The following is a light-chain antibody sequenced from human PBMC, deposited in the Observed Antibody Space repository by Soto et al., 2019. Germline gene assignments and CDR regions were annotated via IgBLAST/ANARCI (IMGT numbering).Light chain of an antibody. CDR1: QSVSNW. V-gene: IGKV1-5*01. CDR2: DAS. J-gene: IGKJ1*01. CDR3: QQYNSYCTWT. Sequence: DVQMTQSPSTLPTSVGYRVTITYRARQSVSNWLAWYQQKRGKAPELLIYDASSLKSGVPSRFSGSGSGTELTLTISSLQPDDFAAYYCQQYNSYCTWTFGQGTKVDIK.